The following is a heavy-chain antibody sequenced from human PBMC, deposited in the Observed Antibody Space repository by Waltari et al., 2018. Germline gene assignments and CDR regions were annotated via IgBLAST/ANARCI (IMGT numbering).Heavy chain of an antibody. CDR3: ARDRGRGLYLDS. CDR2: VHHSGRP. V-gene: IGHV4-4*02. CDR1: GDSRTTTDS. D-gene: IGHD2-15*01. Sequence: QLQLQESGPGLVKPSETLSLTCTISGDSRTTTDSWTWVRQPPGKGLEWIGQVHHSGRPNYSPSFASRVTMSLDTSTDQFSLKMTSATAADTAVYYCARDRGRGLYLDSWGPGILVSVSP. J-gene: IGHJ4*02.